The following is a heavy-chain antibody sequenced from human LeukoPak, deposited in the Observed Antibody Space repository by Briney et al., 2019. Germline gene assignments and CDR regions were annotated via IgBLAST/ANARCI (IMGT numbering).Heavy chain of an antibody. V-gene: IGHV6-1*01. Sequence: SQTLSLTCAISGDGVSSNSAAWNWIRQSPSRGLEWLGRTYYRSKWYNDYAVSVKSRITINPDTSKNQFSLQLNSVTPEDTAVYYCARDGVVSPGRAFDIWGQGTMVTVSS. CDR1: GDGVSSNSAA. CDR2: TYYRSKWYN. J-gene: IGHJ3*02. D-gene: IGHD2-8*02. CDR3: ARDGVVSPGRAFDI.